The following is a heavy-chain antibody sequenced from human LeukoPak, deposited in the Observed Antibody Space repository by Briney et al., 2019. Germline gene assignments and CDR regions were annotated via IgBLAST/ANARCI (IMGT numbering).Heavy chain of an antibody. CDR2: IIPIFGTA. V-gene: IGHV1-69*05. Sequence: GASVKISSKASGGTLSRYAISSVRHAPGQGLEWMGGIIPIFGTANYAQKFQGRVTITTDESTSTAYMELSSLRSEDTAVYYCGGSIIAAAGYYYYYIDLWPKEPTVTVSS. CDR3: GGSIIAAAGYYYYYIDL. J-gene: IGHJ6*03. CDR1: GGTLSRYA. D-gene: IGHD6-13*01.